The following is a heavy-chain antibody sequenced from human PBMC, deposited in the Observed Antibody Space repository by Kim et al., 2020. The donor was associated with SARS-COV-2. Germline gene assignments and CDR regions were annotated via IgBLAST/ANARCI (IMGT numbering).Heavy chain of an antibody. Sequence: VKGRFTISRENAKNSLYLQLNSLSAGDTAVYYCARAKYYYDSKGTWWFDYWGQGTLVTVSS. V-gene: IGHV3-13*01. D-gene: IGHD3-22*01. CDR3: ARAKYYYDSKGTWWFDY. J-gene: IGHJ4*02.